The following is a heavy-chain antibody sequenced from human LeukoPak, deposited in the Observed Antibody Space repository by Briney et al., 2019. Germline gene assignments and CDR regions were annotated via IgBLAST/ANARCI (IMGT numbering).Heavy chain of an antibody. CDR2: INPNSGGT. J-gene: IGHJ5*02. CDR3: ARGLTSLRERIFFDP. Sequence: ASVKVSCKASGYTYTGYNMHWVRQAPGQGLEWMGWINPNSGGTNYAQKFQGRVTMTRDTSITTAYMEVSRLRSDDTAVYYCARGLTSLRERIFFDPWGQGTLVTVSS. CDR1: GYTYTGYN. D-gene: IGHD3-16*01. V-gene: IGHV1-2*02.